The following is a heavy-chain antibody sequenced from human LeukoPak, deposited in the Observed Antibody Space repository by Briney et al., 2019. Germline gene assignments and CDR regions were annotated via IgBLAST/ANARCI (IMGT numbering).Heavy chain of an antibody. Sequence: GGSLKLSCVASGFTFISSWMTWVRQAPEMGLERVANIKADGRGKYYVDSVRGRFSISRDNAKNSLYLELNSLRAEDTGVYFCARDRGWQQFDYWGQGTLVTVSS. CDR1: GFTFISSW. CDR2: IKADGRGK. CDR3: ARDRGWQQFDY. J-gene: IGHJ4*01. D-gene: IGHD5-24*01. V-gene: IGHV3-7*01.